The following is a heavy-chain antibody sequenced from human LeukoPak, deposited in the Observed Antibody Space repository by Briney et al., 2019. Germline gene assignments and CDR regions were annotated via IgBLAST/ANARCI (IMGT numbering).Heavy chain of an antibody. V-gene: IGHV1-69*01. CDR1: GGTFSSYA. D-gene: IGHD2-2*02. Sequence: SVKVSCKASGGTFSSYAISWVRQAPGQGLEWMGGIIPIFGTANYAQKFQGRVTTTADESTSTAYMELSSLRSEDTAVYYCARSRSRYCSSTSCYNYYYYMDVWGKGTTVTVSS. J-gene: IGHJ6*03. CDR2: IIPIFGTA. CDR3: ARSRSRYCSSTSCYNYYYYMDV.